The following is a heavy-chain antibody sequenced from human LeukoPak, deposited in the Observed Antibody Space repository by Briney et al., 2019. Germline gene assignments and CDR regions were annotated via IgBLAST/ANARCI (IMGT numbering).Heavy chain of an antibody. CDR2: IIPIFGTT. Sequence: SLKLSCKASGGTFSSHAISWVRQAPGQGLEWVGGIIPIFGTTNYAQKFQGRVTITTDESTSTGYMELRSLRSDDTAVYYCARRDSGYDYCFDNWGQGTLVTVSS. CDR1: GGTFSSHA. D-gene: IGHD5-12*01. V-gene: IGHV1-69*05. CDR3: ARRDSGYDYCFDN. J-gene: IGHJ4*02.